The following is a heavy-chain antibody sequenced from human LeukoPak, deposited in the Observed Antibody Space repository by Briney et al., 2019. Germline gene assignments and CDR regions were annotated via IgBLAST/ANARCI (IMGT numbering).Heavy chain of an antibody. D-gene: IGHD6-19*01. CDR1: EFTFSDYG. CDR2: IRNDGKIK. J-gene: IGHJ4*02. V-gene: IGHV3-30*02. Sequence: GGSLRLSCAASEFTFSDYGMHWVRQAPGKGLEWVAFIRNDGKIKDYADSVKGRFIISRDNSKNTLYLQMNSLRVEDTAVYYCAKTSGWPYYFDYWGQGTLVTVSS. CDR3: AKTSGWPYYFDY.